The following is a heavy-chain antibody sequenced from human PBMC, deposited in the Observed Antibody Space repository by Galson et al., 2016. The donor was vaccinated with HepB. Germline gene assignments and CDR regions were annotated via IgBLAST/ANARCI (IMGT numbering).Heavy chain of an antibody. Sequence: QSGAEVKEAGDSLRISCETFGSSFTSLWIAWVRQRPGKGLEWMGTIYPGDSDTKYSPSFQGQVIISADKSANTLYLQWSSLKASDTAMYYCAGRGPDAGSDFWGQGTQVSVSS. V-gene: IGHV5-51*01. CDR2: IYPGDSDT. D-gene: IGHD5-12*01. CDR1: GSSFTSLW. CDR3: AGRGPDAGSDF. J-gene: IGHJ4*02.